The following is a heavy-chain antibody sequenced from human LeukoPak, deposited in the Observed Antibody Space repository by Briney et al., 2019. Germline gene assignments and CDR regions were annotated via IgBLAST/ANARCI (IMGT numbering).Heavy chain of an antibody. CDR1: GFSFSDYA. CDR2: ITSSSTYI. CDR3: ARDSVRHLDY. J-gene: IGHJ4*02. D-gene: IGHD5/OR15-5a*01. V-gene: IGHV3-21*01. Sequence: GRSLRLSCAASGFSFSDYAMHCVRQAPGKGLEWVSSITSSSTYIYYADSVRGRFTISRDNAKNSLYLQMNSLRAEDTAVYYCARDSVRHLDYWGQGTLVTVSS.